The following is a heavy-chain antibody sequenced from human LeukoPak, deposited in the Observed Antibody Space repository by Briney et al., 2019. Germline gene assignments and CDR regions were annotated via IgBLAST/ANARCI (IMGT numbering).Heavy chain of an antibody. CDR3: ARSHGASLIYYFDY. Sequence: ASVKVSCKASGYTFTNFAMNWVRQAPGQGLEWMGGIIPIFGTANYAQKFQGRVTITADESTSTAYMELSSLRSEDTAVYYCARSHGASLIYYFDYWGQGTLVTVSS. CDR2: IIPIFGTA. J-gene: IGHJ4*02. CDR1: GYTFTNFA. V-gene: IGHV1-69*13. D-gene: IGHD1-26*01.